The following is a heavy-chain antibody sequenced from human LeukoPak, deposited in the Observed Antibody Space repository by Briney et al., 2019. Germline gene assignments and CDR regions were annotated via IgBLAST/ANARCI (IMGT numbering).Heavy chain of an antibody. Sequence: SETLSLTCTVSGGSMSPYHWGWIRQPPGKGLEWIGSIYYSGITYYNPSLKSRVTISVDTSKNQFSLKLSSVTAADTAVYYCARIRPYSSGPDYWGQGTLVTVSS. CDR2: IYYSGIT. V-gene: IGHV4-39*01. J-gene: IGHJ4*02. CDR3: ARIRPYSSGPDY. D-gene: IGHD6-19*01. CDR1: GGSMSPYH.